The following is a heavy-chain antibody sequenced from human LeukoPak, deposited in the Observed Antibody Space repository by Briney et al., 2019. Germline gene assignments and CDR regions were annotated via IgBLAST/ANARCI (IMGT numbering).Heavy chain of an antibody. CDR1: VFTFSSYW. V-gene: IGHV3-74*01. J-gene: IGHJ4*02. Sequence: PGGSLRLSCAASVFTFSSYWMHWVRQAPGKGLVWVSRINSDGSSTSYADSVKGRFTISRDNAKNTLYLQMNSLRAEDTAVYYCARDDRYSAFDYWGQGTLVAVSS. CDR3: ARDDRYSAFDY. CDR2: INSDGSST. D-gene: IGHD5-18*01.